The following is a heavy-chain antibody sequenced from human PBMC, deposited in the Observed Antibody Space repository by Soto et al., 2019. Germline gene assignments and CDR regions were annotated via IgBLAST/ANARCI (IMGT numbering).Heavy chain of an antibody. Sequence: QVQLVESGGGVVQPGGSLRLSCAASGFSFTTYGLHWVRQAPGKGLEWVAVIWDDGSKTYYADSVKGRFTISRDNSKNTLYLQMNSVRVEDTAMYYWVKDHCGGDCYSNPCFDYWGQGTLVTVSS. V-gene: IGHV3-33*06. CDR1: GFSFTTYG. J-gene: IGHJ4*02. CDR3: VKDHCGGDCYSNPCFDY. CDR2: IWDDGSKT. D-gene: IGHD2-21*02.